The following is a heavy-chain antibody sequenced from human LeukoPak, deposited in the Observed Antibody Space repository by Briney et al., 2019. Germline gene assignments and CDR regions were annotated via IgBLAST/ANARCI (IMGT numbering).Heavy chain of an antibody. D-gene: IGHD2-2*01. CDR1: GFTFSGYG. Sequence: GGSLRLSCAASGFTFSGYGMHWVRQAPGKGLEWVAVIWYDGSNKYYADSVKGRFTISRDNSKNTLYLQMNSLRAEDTAVYYCAKDVVVVPAAIDYWGQGTLVTVSS. V-gene: IGHV3-33*06. J-gene: IGHJ4*02. CDR2: IWYDGSNK. CDR3: AKDVVVVPAAIDY.